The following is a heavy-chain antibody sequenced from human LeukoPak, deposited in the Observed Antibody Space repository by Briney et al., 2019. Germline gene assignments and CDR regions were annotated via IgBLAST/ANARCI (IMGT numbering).Heavy chain of an antibody. CDR2: ISSSSSYI. J-gene: IGHJ4*02. V-gene: IGHV3-21*01. D-gene: IGHD1-7*01. CDR3: ARDLTGTGDY. CDR1: GFTFSSYT. Sequence: GGALGLSCAASGFTFSSYTMNWVRQAPGKGLEWVSSISSSSSYIYYADSVKGRFTISRDNAKNSLCLQMKSLRAEDTAVYYCARDLTGTGDYWGQGTLVTVSS.